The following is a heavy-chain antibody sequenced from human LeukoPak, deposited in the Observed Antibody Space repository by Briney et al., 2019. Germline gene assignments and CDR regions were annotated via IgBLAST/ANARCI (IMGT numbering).Heavy chain of an antibody. D-gene: IGHD6-13*01. CDR1: GGSISSSSYY. J-gene: IGHJ4*02. CDR3: ARRLAAAGPTAIDY. V-gene: IGHV4-39*01. CDR2: IYYSGST. Sequence: SETLSLTCTVSGGSISSSSYYWGWIRQPPGKGLEWIGYIYYSGSTYYNPSLKSRVTISVDTSKNQFSLKLSSVTAADTAVYYCARRLAAAGPTAIDYWGQGTLVTVSS.